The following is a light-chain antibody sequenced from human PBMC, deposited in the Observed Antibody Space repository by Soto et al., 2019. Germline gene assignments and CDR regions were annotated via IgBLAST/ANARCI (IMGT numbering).Light chain of an antibody. Sequence: EILLTQSPATLAVSPGEGATLSCRASQSVRDNLAWYQQKPGQAPRLLIYRASTRATGVPARFSGSGSGTEFPLTISSLQSEDVSVYFCQHYNFWPHTFGQGTKVDIK. CDR2: RAS. V-gene: IGKV3-15*01. CDR3: QHYNFWPHT. CDR1: QSVRDN. J-gene: IGKJ2*01.